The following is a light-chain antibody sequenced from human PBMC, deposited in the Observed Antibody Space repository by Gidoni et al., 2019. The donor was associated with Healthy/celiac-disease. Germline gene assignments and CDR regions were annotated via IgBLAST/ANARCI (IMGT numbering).Light chain of an antibody. J-gene: IGKJ4*01. V-gene: IGKV3-11*01. Sequence: EIVLTQSPATLSLSPGERATLSCRASQSVSSYLACYQQKPGQAPRLLIYDAYNRATAIPARFRGSGSGIDLNLTVSCLEPEDVAVYYCQQRRNWPRGTFGGGTKVEIK. CDR3: QQRRNWPRGT. CDR2: DAY. CDR1: QSVSSY.